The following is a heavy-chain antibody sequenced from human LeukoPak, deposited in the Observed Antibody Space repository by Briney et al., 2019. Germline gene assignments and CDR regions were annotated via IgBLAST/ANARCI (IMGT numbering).Heavy chain of an antibody. V-gene: IGHV3-33*08. D-gene: IGHD6-6*01. CDR2: IWYDGSNK. CDR1: GFTFSNYG. Sequence: QPGGSLRLSYAASGFTFSNYGIHCVRQAPGKGLEWVALIWYDGSNKYYADSVKGRFTISRDNSKNTLYLQMNSLRAEDTAVYYCARDRDSSSSFDYWGQGTLVTVSS. J-gene: IGHJ4*02. CDR3: ARDRDSSSSFDY.